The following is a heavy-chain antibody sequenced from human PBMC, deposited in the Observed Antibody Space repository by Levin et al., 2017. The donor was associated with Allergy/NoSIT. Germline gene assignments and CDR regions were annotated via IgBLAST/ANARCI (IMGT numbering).Heavy chain of an antibody. D-gene: IGHD3-10*01. CDR1: GGTFSSYA. V-gene: IGHV1-69*01. J-gene: IGHJ4*02. Sequence: KISCKASGGTFSSYAISWVRQAPGQGLEWMGGIIPIFGTANYAQKFQGRVTITADESTSTAYMELSSLRSEDTAVYYCAREMTSEYYYGSGSYSGFDYWGQGTLVTVSS. CDR2: IIPIFGTA. CDR3: AREMTSEYYYGSGSYSGFDY.